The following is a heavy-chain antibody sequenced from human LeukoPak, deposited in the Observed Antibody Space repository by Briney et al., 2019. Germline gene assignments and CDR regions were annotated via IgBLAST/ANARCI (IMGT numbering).Heavy chain of an antibody. D-gene: IGHD2-15*01. CDR3: ARIVVVAATDTHFDY. V-gene: IGHV1-2*02. CDR2: INPNSGGT. J-gene: IGHJ4*02. Sequence: ASVKVSCKASGYTFTGYYMHWVRQAPGQGLEWMGWINPNSGGTNYAQKFQGRVTMTRDTSISTACMELSRLRSDDTAVYYCARIVVVAATDTHFDYWGQGTLVTVSS. CDR1: GYTFTGYY.